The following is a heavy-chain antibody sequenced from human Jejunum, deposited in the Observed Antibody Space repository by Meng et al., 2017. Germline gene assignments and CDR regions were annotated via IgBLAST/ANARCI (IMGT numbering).Heavy chain of an antibody. Sequence: QVQLQPWGAGLLKPSETLSLTCAVYGGSSSGFYLSWIRQPPGKGLEWIGEIHPSGSTDYTPSLKSRLTISLDTSKNQFSLSLNSATAADTGIYYCTRGTDRAKSGDYWGQGTLVTVSS. CDR1: GGSSSGFY. CDR2: IHPSGST. D-gene: IGHD1-14*01. J-gene: IGHJ4*02. V-gene: IGHV4-34*01. CDR3: TRGTDRAKSGDY.